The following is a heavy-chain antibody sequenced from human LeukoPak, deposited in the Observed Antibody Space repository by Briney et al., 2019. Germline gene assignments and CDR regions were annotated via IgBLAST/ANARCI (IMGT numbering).Heavy chain of an antibody. V-gene: IGHV1-18*01. CDR3: ARCSDIVVMIAATDNWFDP. Sequence: GASLKVSCKASGYTFTSYGISWVRQAPGQGLEWMGWISAYNGNTNYAEKLQGRVTMTTDKSTSTPYMELSSLRSDDTVVYYCARCSDIVVMIAATDNWFDPWGQGTLVTVSS. J-gene: IGHJ5*02. CDR1: GYTFTSYG. CDR2: ISAYNGNT. D-gene: IGHD2-15*01.